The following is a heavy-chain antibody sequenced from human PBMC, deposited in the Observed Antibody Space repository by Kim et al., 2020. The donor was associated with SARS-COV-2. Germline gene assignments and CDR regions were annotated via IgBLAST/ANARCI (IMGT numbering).Heavy chain of an antibody. CDR1: GFTFSTYA. CDR3: AKDPYYYDSSGYYYSESAEYFLH. V-gene: IGHV3-23*01. J-gene: IGHJ1*01. D-gene: IGHD3-22*01. CDR2: IGGSGGST. Sequence: GGSLRLSCAASGFTFSTYAMNWVRQAPGKGLEWVSAIGGSGGSTHYADSVKGRYIISRVNSKNTLYLQMNSLRAEDTAIYYCAKDPYYYDSSGYYYSESAEYFLHWGQGTLVTVSS.